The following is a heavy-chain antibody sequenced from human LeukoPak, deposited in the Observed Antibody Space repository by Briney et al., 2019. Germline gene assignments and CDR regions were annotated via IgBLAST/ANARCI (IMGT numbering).Heavy chain of an antibody. CDR1: GFTFSSYW. CDR3: ARDQGIVSSSWNGFDP. D-gene: IGHD6-13*01. CDR2: INSDGSST. Sequence: GGSLRLSCAASGFTFSSYWMHWVRQAPGKGPVWVSRINSDGSSTSYADSVKGRFTISRDNAKNTLYLQMNSLRAEDTAVYYCARDQGIVSSSWNGFDPWGQETLVTVSS. J-gene: IGHJ5*02. V-gene: IGHV3-74*01.